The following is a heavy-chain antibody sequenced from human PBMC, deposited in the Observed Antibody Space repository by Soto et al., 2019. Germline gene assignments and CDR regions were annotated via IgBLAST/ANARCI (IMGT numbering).Heavy chain of an antibody. D-gene: IGHD3-16*02. J-gene: IGHJ4*02. Sequence: QVHLEESGGGVVQPGRSLRLSCAASEFTFSRHTMHWVRQAPGKGLEWVASISYDGSDTYYADSVKGRFTISRDNSKKSLSVEMDSLRAEDTAVYYCARDRFRLGELSLLGYFDYWGQGTLVTVSS. CDR1: EFTFSRHT. V-gene: IGHV3-30*04. CDR2: ISYDGSDT. CDR3: ARDRFRLGELSLLGYFDY.